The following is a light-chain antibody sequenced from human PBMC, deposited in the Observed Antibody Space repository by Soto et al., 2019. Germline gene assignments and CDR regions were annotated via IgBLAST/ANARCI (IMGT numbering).Light chain of an antibody. Sequence: EIVMTQSPATLSVSPGEGATLSCRASQSVSSKLAWYQQKPGQAPRLLIYGASTRATGIPARFSGSGSGTEFTLTITSLQPDDSATYYCQQYNTYSITFGQGTRLEIK. V-gene: IGKV3-15*01. J-gene: IGKJ5*01. CDR3: QQYNTYSIT. CDR2: GAS. CDR1: QSVSSK.